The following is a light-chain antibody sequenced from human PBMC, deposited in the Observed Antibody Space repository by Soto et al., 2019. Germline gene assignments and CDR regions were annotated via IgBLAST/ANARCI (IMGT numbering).Light chain of an antibody. Sequence: EIVLTQSPATLSVAPGERATLSCRASQSVSSDLAWFQQKPGQAPRLLMYGASTRATGIPARFSGRGSGTEFTLTISSLQSEDFALYHCLQYNNWPLTFGGGTKVEIK. J-gene: IGKJ4*01. CDR1: QSVSSD. CDR2: GAS. CDR3: LQYNNWPLT. V-gene: IGKV3-15*01.